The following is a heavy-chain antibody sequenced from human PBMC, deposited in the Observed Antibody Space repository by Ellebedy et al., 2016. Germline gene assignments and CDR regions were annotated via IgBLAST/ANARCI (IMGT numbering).Heavy chain of an antibody. CDR3: ARGGYSYGSGDFDY. J-gene: IGHJ4*02. D-gene: IGHD5-18*01. CDR2: MNPNSGNT. V-gene: IGHV1-8*01. Sequence: ASVKVSCKASGYTFTSYGISWVRQATGQGLEWMGWMNPNSGNTGYAQKFQGRVTMTRNTSISTAYMELSSLRSEDTAVYYSARGGYSYGSGDFDYWGQGTLVTVSS. CDR1: GYTFTSYG.